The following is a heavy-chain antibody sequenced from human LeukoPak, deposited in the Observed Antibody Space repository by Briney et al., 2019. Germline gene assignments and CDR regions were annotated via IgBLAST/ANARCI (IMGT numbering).Heavy chain of an antibody. CDR2: MYYSGST. V-gene: IGHV4-39*07. D-gene: IGHD2-2*01. CDR1: GGSISGSSSY. CDR3: HALSYRDIVVVPAAMDAFDI. J-gene: IGHJ3*02. Sequence: SETLSLTCTVSGGSISGSSSYWGWIRQPPGKGLEWIGSMYYSGSTYYNPSLPSRVTMSVDTSKNQFSLKLSSVTAADTAVYYCHALSYRDIVVVPAAMDAFDIWGQGTMVTVSS.